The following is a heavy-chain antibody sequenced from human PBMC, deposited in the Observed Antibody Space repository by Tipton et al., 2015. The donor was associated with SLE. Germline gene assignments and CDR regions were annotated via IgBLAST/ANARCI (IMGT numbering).Heavy chain of an antibody. CDR3: ARDQRNCSGPLCFFDI. Sequence: TLSLTCSVSGDSLSSGPYYWNRIRQHPGKGLEWIGYIYHSGITYDNPSLEGRVSISVDKSKNQFSLNLNPVTAADTAVYYCARDQRNCSGPLCFFDIWGQGTMVTDSS. CDR1: GDSLSSGPYY. CDR2: IYHSGIT. D-gene: IGHD2-15*01. J-gene: IGHJ3*02. V-gene: IGHV4-31*03.